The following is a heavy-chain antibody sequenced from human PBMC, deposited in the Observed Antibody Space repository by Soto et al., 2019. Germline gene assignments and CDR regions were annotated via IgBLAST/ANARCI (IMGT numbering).Heavy chain of an antibody. CDR2: ISGSGGST. V-gene: IGHV3-23*01. Sequence: EVQLLESGGGLVQPGGSLRISCAASGFTFSSYAMSWVRQAPGKGLEWVSAISGSGGSTYYADYVKGRFTISRDNSKNTLYLQMNSLRAEDTAVYYCAKDEGLRFLEWLLSPFDYWGQGTLVTVSS. J-gene: IGHJ4*02. CDR1: GFTFSSYA. D-gene: IGHD3-3*01. CDR3: AKDEGLRFLEWLLSPFDY.